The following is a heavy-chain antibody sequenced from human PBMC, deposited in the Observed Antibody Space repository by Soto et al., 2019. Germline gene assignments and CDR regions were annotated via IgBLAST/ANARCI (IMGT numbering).Heavy chain of an antibody. J-gene: IGHJ4*02. CDR3: AGEEQWLTNRAIEY. D-gene: IGHD6-19*01. V-gene: IGHV4-59*12. Sequence: SETLSLTCTVSGGSISSYYWSWIRQPPGKGLEWIGYIYYSGSTNYNPSLKSRVTISVDTSKNQFSLKLSSVTAADTAVYYCAGEEQWLTNRAIEYWGQGTLVTVSS. CDR2: IYYSGST. CDR1: GGSISSYY.